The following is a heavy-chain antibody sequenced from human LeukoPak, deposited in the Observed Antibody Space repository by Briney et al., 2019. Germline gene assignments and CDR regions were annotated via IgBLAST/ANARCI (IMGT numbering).Heavy chain of an antibody. D-gene: IGHD3-10*01. J-gene: IGHJ3*02. V-gene: IGHV1-2*02. Sequence: ASVKVSCKASGYTFTGYYMHWVRQAPGQGLEWMGWINPNSGGTNYAQKFQGRVTMTRDTSISTAYMELSRLTSDDTAVYYCAGGSAMVRAVINDGFDIWGQGTMVTVSS. CDR1: GYTFTGYY. CDR3: AGGSAMVRAVINDGFDI. CDR2: INPNSGGT.